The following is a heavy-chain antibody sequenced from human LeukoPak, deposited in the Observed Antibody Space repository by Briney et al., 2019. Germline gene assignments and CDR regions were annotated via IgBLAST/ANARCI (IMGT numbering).Heavy chain of an antibody. J-gene: IGHJ4*02. CDR3: ARSRFYFDY. V-gene: IGHV3-7*01. Sequence: GGSLRLSCAASGFTFSTYWMGWVGQAPGKGLEWVAKIKPDGSEKDHVDSVKGRFTISRDNAKNSLYLQLNSLRAEDTAVYYCARSRFYFDYWGQGTLVTVSS. CDR2: IKPDGSEK. CDR1: GFTFSTYW.